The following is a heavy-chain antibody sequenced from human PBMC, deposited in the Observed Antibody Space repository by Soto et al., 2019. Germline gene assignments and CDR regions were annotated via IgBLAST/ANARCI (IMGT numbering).Heavy chain of an antibody. Sequence: EVQLVESGGDLVQPGGSLSLSCATSDFTFRNYWMNWVRQAPGKGLEWVANIKPDGSATNYVDSGKGRFTISRDNVRNSVSLQMNSLRGEDTAVYFCFGGNGGPQWGQGTLVTVSS. CDR3: FGGNGGPQ. D-gene: IGHD3-16*01. V-gene: IGHV3-7*03. CDR2: IKPDGSAT. J-gene: IGHJ4*02. CDR1: DFTFRNYW.